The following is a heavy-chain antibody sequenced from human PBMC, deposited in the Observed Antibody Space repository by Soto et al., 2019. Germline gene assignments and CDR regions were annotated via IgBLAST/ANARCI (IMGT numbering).Heavy chain of an antibody. CDR2: IIPIFGTA. J-gene: IGHJ4*02. CDR1: GGTFSSYA. Sequence: SVKVSCKXSGGTFSSYAISWVRQAPGQGLEWMGGIIPIFGTANYAQKFQGRVTITADESTSTAYMELSSLRSEDTAVYYYDSSGYYSNFDYWGQGTLVTVSS. D-gene: IGHD3-22*01. V-gene: IGHV1-69*13. CDR3: DSSGYYSNFDY.